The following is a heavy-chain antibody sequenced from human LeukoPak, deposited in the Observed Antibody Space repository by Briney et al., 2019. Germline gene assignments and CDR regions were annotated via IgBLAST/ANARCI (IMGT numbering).Heavy chain of an antibody. CDR3: ARARGTVAIDY. Sequence: SETLSLTCTVSGGSISGYSWSWIRQPAGKGLEWLGRIYTSGSTDYGPSLKSLITMSVDTSKNQFSLKLTSVTAADTAVYYCARARGTVAIDYWGQGTLVTVSS. CDR2: IYTSGST. J-gene: IGHJ4*02. V-gene: IGHV4-4*07. CDR1: GGSISGYS. D-gene: IGHD5-12*01.